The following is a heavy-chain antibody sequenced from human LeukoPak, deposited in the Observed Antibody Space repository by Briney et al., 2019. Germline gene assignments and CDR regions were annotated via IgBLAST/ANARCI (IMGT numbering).Heavy chain of an antibody. J-gene: IGHJ3*02. CDR2: IIPIFGTA. D-gene: IGHD2/OR15-2a*01. V-gene: IGHV1-69*13. CDR3: ARRSQCNLSTCSKGGGFDI. CDR1: GGTFSSYA. Sequence: SVKVSCKASGGTFSSYAISWVRQAPGQGLEWMGGIIPIFGTANYAQKFQGRVTITADESTSTAYMELSSLRSDDTAVYYCARRSQCNLSTCSKGGGFDIWGQGTMIIVSS.